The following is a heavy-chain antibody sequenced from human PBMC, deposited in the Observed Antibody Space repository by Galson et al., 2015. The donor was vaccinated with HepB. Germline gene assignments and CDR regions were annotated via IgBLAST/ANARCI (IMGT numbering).Heavy chain of an antibody. Sequence: SLRLSCAASGFTFSSYAMHWVRQAPGKGLEWVAVISYDGSNKYYADSVKGRFTISRDNSKNTLYLQMNSLRAEDTAVYYCAKDTGGSGWYPPHDAFDIWGQGTMVTVSS. CDR3: AKDTGGSGWYPPHDAFDI. J-gene: IGHJ3*02. D-gene: IGHD6-19*01. V-gene: IGHV3-30*04. CDR2: ISYDGSNK. CDR1: GFTFSSYA.